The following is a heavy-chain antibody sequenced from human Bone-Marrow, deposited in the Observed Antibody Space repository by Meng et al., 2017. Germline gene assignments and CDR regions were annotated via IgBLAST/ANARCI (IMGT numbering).Heavy chain of an antibody. Sequence: GGSLRLSCKASGYTFPDYWLHWVRRAPGQGLEWMGRINPKSGDTHYAQRFQGRVTMTRDTSISTAYMELSRLRSDDTAVYYCAREKIAAVLWAKREHYYYYGMDVWGQGTTVTVSS. CDR1: GYTFPDYW. J-gene: IGHJ6*02. CDR2: INPKSGDT. D-gene: IGHD6-13*01. V-gene: IGHV1-2*06. CDR3: AREKIAAVLWAKREHYYYYGMDV.